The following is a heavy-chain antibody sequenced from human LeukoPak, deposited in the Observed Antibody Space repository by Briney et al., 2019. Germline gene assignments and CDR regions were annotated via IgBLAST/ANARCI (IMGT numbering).Heavy chain of an antibody. J-gene: IGHJ3*02. V-gene: IGHV4-59*08. CDR1: GGSISSYH. Sequence: SETLSLTCTVSGGSISSYHWIWIRQPPGQGLEGIGDIHYSGSTNYNPSLKSRTTTSVYTSKKQFSLKLRSVTAADTSVYYCARSVSWGLLVRDDAFDIWGQGTMVTVSS. CDR3: ARSVSWGLLVRDDAFDI. D-gene: IGHD2-21*01. CDR2: IHYSGST.